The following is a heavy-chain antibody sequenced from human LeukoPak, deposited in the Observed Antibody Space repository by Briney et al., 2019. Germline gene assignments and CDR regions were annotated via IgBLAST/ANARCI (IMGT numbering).Heavy chain of an antibody. Sequence: GGSLRLSCAASGFTFSRHAMHWVRQAPGKGLEWVANIKPGGNEKYYVDSVKGRFTISRDNVKNSLYLQMNSLRAEDTAIYYCATFRFLGTWGQGTMVTVSP. V-gene: IGHV3-7*03. CDR3: ATFRFLGT. CDR1: GFTFSRHA. J-gene: IGHJ3*01. D-gene: IGHD3-3*01. CDR2: IKPGGNEK.